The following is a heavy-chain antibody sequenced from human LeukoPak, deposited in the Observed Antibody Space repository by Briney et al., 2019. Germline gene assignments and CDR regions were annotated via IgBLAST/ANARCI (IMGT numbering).Heavy chain of an antibody. CDR1: GGSISWGGYS. Sequence: PSEALSLASAVPGGSISWGGYSWSWIRPPPGKGLEWIGYIYHSGGTYYNPSLESGVTISVDRTKSQCALKLSSETAADTAVYYCARVSYSSGCSIFGFDYWGQGTLVTVSS. J-gene: IGHJ4*02. V-gene: IGHV4-30-2*01. CDR3: ARVSYSSGCSIFGFDY. D-gene: IGHD6-19*01. CDR2: IYHSGGT.